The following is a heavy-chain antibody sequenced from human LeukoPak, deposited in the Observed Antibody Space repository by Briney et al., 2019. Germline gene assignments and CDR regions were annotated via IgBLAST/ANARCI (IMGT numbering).Heavy chain of an antibody. D-gene: IGHD3-22*01. J-gene: IGHJ4*02. CDR1: GFTFSSYE. CDR2: ISSSGSTI. Sequence: GGSLRLSCAASGFTFSSYEMNWVRQAPGKGLEWVSYISSSGSTIYYADSVKGRFTISRDNAKNSLYLQMNSLRAEDTAVYYCARETTRYYYDSSGWYYYFDYWGQGTLVIVSS. CDR3: ARETTRYYYDSSGWYYYFDY. V-gene: IGHV3-48*03.